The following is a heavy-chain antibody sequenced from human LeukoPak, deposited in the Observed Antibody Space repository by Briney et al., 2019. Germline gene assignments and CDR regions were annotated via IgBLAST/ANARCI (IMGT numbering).Heavy chain of an antibody. CDR1: GFTFSNFA. CDR3: AKGGEYTTSAAGY. J-gene: IGHJ4*02. Sequence: AGGSLRLSCAASGFTFSNFAMSWVRQAPGKGLEWVSAISGSGGSTYYVDSVKGRFTISRDNSKNAVYLQMNSLRAEDTAIYYCAKGGEYTTSAAGYWGQGTLVTVSS. D-gene: IGHD6-6*01. CDR2: ISGSGGST. V-gene: IGHV3-23*01.